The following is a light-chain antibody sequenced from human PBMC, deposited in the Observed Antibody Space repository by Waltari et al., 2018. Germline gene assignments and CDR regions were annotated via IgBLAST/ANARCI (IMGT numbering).Light chain of an antibody. CDR2: EVT. Sequence: SALTQPPSASGSPGQSVPISCTGTSSAVGGYNYFSWYQQHPGKAPKLMIYEVTKRPSGVPDRFSGSKSGNTASLTVSGLQTEDEADYYCSSYAGGSWVFGGGTKLTVL. V-gene: IGLV2-8*01. CDR3: SSYAGGSWV. CDR1: SSAVGGYNY. J-gene: IGLJ3*02.